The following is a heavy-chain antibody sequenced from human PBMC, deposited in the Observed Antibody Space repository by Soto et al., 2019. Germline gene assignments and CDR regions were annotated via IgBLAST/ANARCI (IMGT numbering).Heavy chain of an antibody. CDR3: IRRRECSFDF. CDR2: IKLDGSEK. J-gene: IGHJ4*02. D-gene: IGHD3-10*01. V-gene: IGHV3-7*02. Sequence: GGSPRLSCSASGFTFNTYWMQWVRQAPGKGLDWVANIKLDGSEKNYVDSVKGRFTISRDNAKNSLYLQMNSLRTEDAALYLCIRRRECSFDFWGPGILVTGSS. CDR1: GFTFNTYW.